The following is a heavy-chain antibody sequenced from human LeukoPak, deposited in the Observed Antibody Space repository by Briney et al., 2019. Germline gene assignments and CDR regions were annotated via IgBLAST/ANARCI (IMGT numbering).Heavy chain of an antibody. Sequence: PGGSLRLSCAASGFTFSSYGMHWVRQAPGKGLEWVAFIRYDGSNKYYADSVKGRFTISRDNSKNTLYLQMNSLRAEDTAVYYCAKKLESGAPYYYYYMDVWGKGTTVTVSS. CDR1: GFTFSSYG. CDR2: IRYDGSNK. CDR3: AKKLESGAPYYYYYMDV. V-gene: IGHV3-30*02. D-gene: IGHD1-1*01. J-gene: IGHJ6*03.